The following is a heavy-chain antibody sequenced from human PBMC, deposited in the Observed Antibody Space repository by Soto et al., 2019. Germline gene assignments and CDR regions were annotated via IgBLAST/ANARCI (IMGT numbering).Heavy chain of an antibody. Sequence: SETLSLTCTVSGGSISSSSYYWGWIRQPPGKGLEWIGSIYYSGSTYYNPSLKSRVTISVDTSKNQFSLRLSSVTAADTAVYYCARHSATVKPTGIYGMDVWGQGTTVTVSS. CDR1: GGSISSSSYY. D-gene: IGHD4-17*01. CDR2: IYYSGST. J-gene: IGHJ6*02. CDR3: ARHSATVKPTGIYGMDV. V-gene: IGHV4-39*01.